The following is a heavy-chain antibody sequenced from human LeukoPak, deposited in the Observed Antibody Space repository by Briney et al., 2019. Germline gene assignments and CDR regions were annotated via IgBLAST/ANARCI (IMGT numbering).Heavy chain of an antibody. D-gene: IGHD4-17*01. J-gene: IGHJ5*02. V-gene: IGHV4-38-2*02. CDR3: ARDISTGPRRDWFDP. CDR1: GYSISSGNY. CDR2: IYHSGTT. Sequence: SETLSLTCAVSGYSISSGNYWGWIRQPPGKGPEWIGSIYHSGTTYYNPSLKSRVTISVDKSKNHFSLKLSSVTAADTAVYYCARDISTGPRRDWFDPWGQGTLVTVAS.